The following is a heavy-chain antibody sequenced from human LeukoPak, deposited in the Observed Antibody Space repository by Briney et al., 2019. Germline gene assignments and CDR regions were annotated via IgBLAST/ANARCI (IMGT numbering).Heavy chain of an antibody. CDR2: IYYSGST. Sequence: PSETLSLTCTVSGGTISSSSYYWGWIRQPPGKGLEWIGSIYYSGSTYYNPSLKGRVTISVDTSKNQFSLKLSSVTAADTAVYYCAREVVALLQGAFDIWGQGTMVTVSS. D-gene: IGHD3-22*01. CDR3: AREVVALLQGAFDI. CDR1: GGTISSSSYY. V-gene: IGHV4-39*07. J-gene: IGHJ3*02.